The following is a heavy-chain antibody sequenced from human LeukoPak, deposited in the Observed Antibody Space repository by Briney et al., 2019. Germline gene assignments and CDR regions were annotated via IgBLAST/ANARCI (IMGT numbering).Heavy chain of an antibody. CDR1: GFTFSSYS. D-gene: IGHD2-2*01. J-gene: IGHJ4*02. CDR2: ISSSSSYI. Sequence: GGSLRLSCAASGFTFSSYSMNWVRQAPGKGLEWVSSISSSSSYIYYADSVKGRFTISRDNAKNSLYLQMNSLRAEDTAVYYCARDEYCSSTRCQESFDYWGQGTLVTVSS. V-gene: IGHV3-21*01. CDR3: ARDEYCSSTRCQESFDY.